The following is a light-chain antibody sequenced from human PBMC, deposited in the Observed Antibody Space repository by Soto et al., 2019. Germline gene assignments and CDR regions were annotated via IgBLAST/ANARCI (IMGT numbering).Light chain of an antibody. Sequence: DIPMTQSPSTLSASVGDRVTITCWTSQSISTWLAWYQQKPGKAPKLLIYKAINLQSGVPSRFSGSGSGTEFSLTISSLHPDDFATYYCQRYNDFQYIFGQGTRLEMK. J-gene: IGKJ2*01. CDR1: QSISTW. V-gene: IGKV1-5*03. CDR3: QRYNDFQYI. CDR2: KAI.